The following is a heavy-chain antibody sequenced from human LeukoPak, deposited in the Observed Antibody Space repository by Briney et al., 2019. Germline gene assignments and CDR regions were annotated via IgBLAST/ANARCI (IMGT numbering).Heavy chain of an antibody. V-gene: IGHV3-30*03. Sequence: GGSLRLSCAASGFTFSNYAMHWVRQAPGKGLGWVAVISYDGSNKYYADSVKGRFTLSRDNSKNTLYLQMNSLRAEDTAVYYCGLGYCTGATCHPYSWGQGTLVTVSS. CDR3: GLGYCTGATCHPYS. CDR1: GFTFSNYA. D-gene: IGHD2-8*02. CDR2: ISYDGSNK. J-gene: IGHJ4*02.